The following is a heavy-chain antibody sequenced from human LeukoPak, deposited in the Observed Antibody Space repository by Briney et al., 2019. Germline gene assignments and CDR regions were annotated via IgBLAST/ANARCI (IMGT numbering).Heavy chain of an antibody. CDR1: GYTFTSYG. Sequence: ASVKVSCKASGYTFTSYGISWVRQAPGQGLEWMGWISAYNGNTNYAQKLQGRVTMTTDTSTSTAYMELRSLRSDDTAVYYCARDSPLSYGDPPYYYYGMDVWGQGTTVTVSS. J-gene: IGHJ6*02. CDR3: ARDSPLSYGDPPYYYYGMDV. D-gene: IGHD4-17*01. V-gene: IGHV1-18*01. CDR2: ISAYNGNT.